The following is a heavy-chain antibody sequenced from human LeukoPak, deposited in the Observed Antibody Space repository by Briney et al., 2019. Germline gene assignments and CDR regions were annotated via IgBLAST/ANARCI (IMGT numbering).Heavy chain of an antibody. V-gene: IGHV4-34*01. Sequence: SETLSLTCAVYGGSFSGYYWSWIRQPPGKGLEWIGEVNHSGSTNYNPSLKSRVTISVDTSKNQFSLKLSSVTAADTAVYYCARGFLDPYYFGYWGQGTLVTVSS. CDR1: GGSFSGYY. J-gene: IGHJ4*02. CDR2: VNHSGST. CDR3: ARGFLDPYYFGY. D-gene: IGHD3/OR15-3a*01.